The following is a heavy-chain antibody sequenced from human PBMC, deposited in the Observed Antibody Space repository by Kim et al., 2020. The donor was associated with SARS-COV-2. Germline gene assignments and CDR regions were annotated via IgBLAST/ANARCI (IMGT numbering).Heavy chain of an antibody. J-gene: IGHJ4*02. CDR3: ARGYSYGYGSDY. Sequence: SETLSLTCTVSGGSISSGSYYWSWIRQPAGKGLEWIGRIYTSGSTNYNPSLKSRVTISVDTSKNQFSLKLSSVTAADTAVYYCARGYSYGYGSDYWGQGTLVTVSS. V-gene: IGHV4-61*02. CDR1: GGSISSGSYY. D-gene: IGHD5-18*01. CDR2: IYTSGST.